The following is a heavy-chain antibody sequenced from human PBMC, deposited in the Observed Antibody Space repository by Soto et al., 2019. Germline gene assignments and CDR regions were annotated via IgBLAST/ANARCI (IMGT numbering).Heavy chain of an antibody. CDR1: DGSFSGFY. CDR3: ARGRPRIAAAGRVSYFQH. J-gene: IGHJ1*01. V-gene: IGHV4-34*01. D-gene: IGHD6-13*01. CDR2: INHSGST. Sequence: TSETLSLTCAVYDGSFSGFYWSWIRQPPGKGLEWIGEINHSGSTNYNPSLKSRVTISVDTSKNQFSLKLSSVTAADTAVYYCARGRPRIAAAGRVSYFQHWGQGTLVTVSS.